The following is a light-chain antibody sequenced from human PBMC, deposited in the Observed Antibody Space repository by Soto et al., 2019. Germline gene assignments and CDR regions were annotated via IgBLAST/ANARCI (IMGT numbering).Light chain of an antibody. J-gene: IGLJ2*01. Sequence: QSVPTQPPSVSGAPGQRVTISCTGSSSNIGAGYDVHWYQQLPGTAPKLLIYGNSNRPSGVPDRFSGSKSGTSASLAITGLQAEGEADYYCQSYDSSLSALFGGGTKLTV. CDR2: GNS. CDR3: QSYDSSLSAL. CDR1: SSNIGAGYD. V-gene: IGLV1-40*01.